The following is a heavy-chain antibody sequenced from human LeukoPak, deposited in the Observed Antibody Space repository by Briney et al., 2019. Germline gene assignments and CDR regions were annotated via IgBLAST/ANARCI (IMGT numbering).Heavy chain of an antibody. CDR2: IFYSERT. CDR3: AREHGYGDYAYFDY. CDR1: GASIKSYY. D-gene: IGHD4-17*01. J-gene: IGHJ4*02. V-gene: IGHV4-59*01. Sequence: SETLSLTCTVSGASIKSYYWSWIRQSPGKGLEWIGYIFYSERTNYNPSLKSRVTMSIDMSKNQFSLKLSSVTAADTAIYYCAREHGYGDYAYFDYWGQGILVTVSS.